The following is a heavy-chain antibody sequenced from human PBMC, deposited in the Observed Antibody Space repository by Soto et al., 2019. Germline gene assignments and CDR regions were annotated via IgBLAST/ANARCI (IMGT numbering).Heavy chain of an antibody. D-gene: IGHD3-9*01. J-gene: IGHJ4*02. CDR2: ISYDGSNK. CDR1: GFTFSSYA. Sequence: PGGSLRLSCAASGFTFSSYAMHWVRQAPGKGLEWVAVISYDGSNKYYADSVKGRFTISRDNSKNTLYLQMNSLRAEDTAVYYCARDPTSALRYFDWSHDYWGQGTLVTVSS. CDR3: ARDPTSALRYFDWSHDY. V-gene: IGHV3-30-3*01.